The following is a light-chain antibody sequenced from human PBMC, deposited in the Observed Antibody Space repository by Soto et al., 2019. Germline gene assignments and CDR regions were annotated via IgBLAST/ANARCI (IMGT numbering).Light chain of an antibody. J-gene: IGLJ2*01. CDR1: TSDVGGYNY. CDR3: CSYAGTYVI. V-gene: IGLV2-11*01. Sequence: QSXLTQPRSVSGSXXXXVXXXXXGTTSDVGGYNYISWYQQHPGKAPKLMIYYYDVSQRPSGVPDRFSGSKSGNTASLTISGLQAEDEADYYCCSYAGTYVIFGGGTKVTVL. CDR2: YYDVS.